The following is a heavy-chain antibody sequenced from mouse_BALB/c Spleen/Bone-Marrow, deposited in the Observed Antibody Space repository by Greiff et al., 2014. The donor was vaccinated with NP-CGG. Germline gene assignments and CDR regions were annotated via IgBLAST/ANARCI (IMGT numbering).Heavy chain of an antibody. J-gene: IGHJ2*01. Sequence: VQLKDSGGGLVQPGGSLKLSCAASGFDFRRYWMSWVRQAPGKGLEWIGEINPESSTINYTPSLKDKFIISRDNAKNTLYPQMSKVRSEDTALYYCARLGYYGYFVDWGQGTTLTVSS. V-gene: IGHV4-1*02. CDR2: INPESSTI. CDR3: ARLGYYGYFVD. D-gene: IGHD2-3*01. CDR1: GFDFRRYW.